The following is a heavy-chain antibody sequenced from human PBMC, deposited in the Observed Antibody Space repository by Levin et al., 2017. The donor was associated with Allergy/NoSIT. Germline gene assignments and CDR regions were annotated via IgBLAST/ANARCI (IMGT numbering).Heavy chain of an antibody. D-gene: IGHD2-15*01. CDR1: GGSISSSSYY. V-gene: IGHV4-39*01. CDR3: ARLFMGSCYL. J-gene: IGHJ5*02. CDR2: IYYSGST. Sequence: PSETLSLTCTVSGGSISSSSYYWGWIRQPPGKGLEWIGSIYYSGSTYYNPSLKSRVTISVDTSKNQFSLKLSSVTAADTAVYYCARLFMGSCYLWGQGTLVTVSS.